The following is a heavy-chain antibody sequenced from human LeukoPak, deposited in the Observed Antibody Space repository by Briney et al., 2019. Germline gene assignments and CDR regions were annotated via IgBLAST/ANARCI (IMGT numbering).Heavy chain of an antibody. CDR1: GFTFDDYA. J-gene: IGHJ4*02. CDR3: AKGPSPYYYDSSGYWDY. V-gene: IGHV3-9*01. CDR2: ISWNSGSI. Sequence: GGSLRLSCAASGFTFDDYAMHWVRQAPGKGLEWVSGISWNSGSIGYADSVKGRFTISRDNAKNSLYLQMNSLRAEDTALYYCAKGPSPYYYDSSGYWDYWGQGTLVTVSS. D-gene: IGHD3-22*01.